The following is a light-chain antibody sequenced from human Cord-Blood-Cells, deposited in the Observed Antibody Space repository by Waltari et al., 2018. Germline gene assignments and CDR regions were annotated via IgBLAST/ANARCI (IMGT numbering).Light chain of an antibody. Sequence: QTVVTQEPSFSVSPGGTVTLTCGLSSGSVSTSYYPSWYQQTPGQAPRTPIYSTNNRSSGVPDRFSGSILGNKAALTITGAQADDESDYYCVLYMGSGIRVFGGGTKLTVL. CDR3: VLYMGSGIRV. J-gene: IGLJ3*02. CDR1: SGSVSTSYY. CDR2: STN. V-gene: IGLV8-61*01.